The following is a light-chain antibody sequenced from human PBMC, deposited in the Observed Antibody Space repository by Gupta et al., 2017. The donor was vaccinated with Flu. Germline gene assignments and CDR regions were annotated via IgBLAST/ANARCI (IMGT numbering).Light chain of an antibody. V-gene: IGKV2-28*01. Sequence: DIVMTQSPLSLPVTPGEPASISCRSSQSLLHRNGHNYLNWYLQKPGQSPQLLIYLGSNRASGVPDRFSGSGAGTDFTLKISRVEADDVGLYYCMQALQTPWTFGQGTKVEIK. J-gene: IGKJ1*01. CDR2: LGS. CDR1: QSLLHRNGHNY. CDR3: MQALQTPWT.